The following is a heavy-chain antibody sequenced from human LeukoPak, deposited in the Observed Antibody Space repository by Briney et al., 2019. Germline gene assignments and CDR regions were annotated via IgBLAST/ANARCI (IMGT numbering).Heavy chain of an antibody. J-gene: IGHJ4*02. V-gene: IGHV1-2*02. CDR3: ARGLLWFGEFDY. D-gene: IGHD3-10*01. CDR1: GYTFTGYY. Sequence: ASVKASCKASGYTFTGYYMHWVRQAPGQGLEWMGWINPNSGGTNYAQKFQGRVTMTRDTSISTAYMELSRLRSDDTAVYYCARGLLWFGEFDYWGQGTLVIVSS. CDR2: INPNSGGT.